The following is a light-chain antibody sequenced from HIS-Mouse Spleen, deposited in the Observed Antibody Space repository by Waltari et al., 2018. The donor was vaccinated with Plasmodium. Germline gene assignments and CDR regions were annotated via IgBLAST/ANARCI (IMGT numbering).Light chain of an antibody. CDR2: EGS. Sequence: QSALTQPASVFGSPGQSITIPCTGTSSDVGSYNLVSWYQPHPGKAPKLMIYEGSKRPPGVSNRFSGSKSGNTASLTISGLQAEDEADYYCCSYAGSSTYVFGTGTKVTVL. V-gene: IGLV2-23*01. CDR3: CSYAGSSTYV. J-gene: IGLJ1*01. CDR1: SSDVGSYNL.